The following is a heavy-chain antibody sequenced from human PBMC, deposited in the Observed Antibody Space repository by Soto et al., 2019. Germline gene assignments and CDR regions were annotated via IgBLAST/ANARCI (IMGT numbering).Heavy chain of an antibody. V-gene: IGHV1-69*04. CDR2: IIPILGIA. CDR3: AREEGFLGYYYYYMDV. J-gene: IGHJ6*03. CDR1: GGTFSSYT. Sequence: SVKVSCKASGGTFSSYTISWVRQAPGQGLEWMGRIIPILGIANYAQKFQGRVTITADKSTSTAYMELSSLRSEDTAVYYCAREEGFLGYYYYYMDVWGKGTTVTVSS. D-gene: IGHD3-3*01.